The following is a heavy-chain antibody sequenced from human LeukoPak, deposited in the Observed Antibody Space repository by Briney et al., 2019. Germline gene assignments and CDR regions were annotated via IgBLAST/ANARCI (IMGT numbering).Heavy chain of an antibody. D-gene: IGHD1-1*01. Sequence: ASVKVSCKASGYTFTGYYMHWVRQAPGQGLEWMGWTNPNSGGTNYAQKFQGRVIMTRDTSISTAYMELSRLRSDDTAVYYCARFRYDRLYMDVWGKGTTVTISS. CDR3: ARFRYDRLYMDV. J-gene: IGHJ6*03. CDR1: GYTFTGYY. CDR2: TNPNSGGT. V-gene: IGHV1-2*02.